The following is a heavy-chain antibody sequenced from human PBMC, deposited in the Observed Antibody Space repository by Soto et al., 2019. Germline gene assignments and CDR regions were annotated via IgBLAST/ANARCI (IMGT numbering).Heavy chain of an antibody. D-gene: IGHD3-9*01. CDR2: IYYSGST. Sequence: SETLSLTCTVSGGSISTYYWSWIRQPPGKGLEWIGYIYYSGSTNYNPSLKSRVTISLDTSKNQFSLKLSSVTAADTAVYYCARDRLANWFDPWGQGTLVTVSS. CDR3: ARDRLANWFDP. CDR1: GGSISTYY. J-gene: IGHJ5*02. V-gene: IGHV4-59*01.